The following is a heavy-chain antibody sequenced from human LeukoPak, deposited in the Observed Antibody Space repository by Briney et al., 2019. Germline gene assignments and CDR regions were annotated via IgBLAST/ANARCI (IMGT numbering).Heavy chain of an antibody. CDR3: ARDRQTYGDYDP. CDR1: GYTFTSYG. D-gene: IGHD4-17*01. V-gene: IGHV1-69*05. Sequence: GASVKVSCKASGYTFTSYGISWVRQAPGQGLEWMGRIIPIFGTANYARKFQGRVTITTDESTSTAYMELSSLRSEDTAVYYCARDRQTYGDYDPWGQGTLVTVSS. CDR2: IIPIFGTA. J-gene: IGHJ5*02.